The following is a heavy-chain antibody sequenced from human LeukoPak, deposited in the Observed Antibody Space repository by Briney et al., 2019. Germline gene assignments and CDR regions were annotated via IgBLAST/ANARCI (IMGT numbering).Heavy chain of an antibody. D-gene: IGHD2-15*01. CDR3: ARDCSGGSCYGAFDI. Sequence: PSETLSLTCTVSGGSISGHYWSWIRQPPGKGLEWIGYIYDSGSTYYNPSLKSRITISVDTSENRFSLKLSSVTATDTAVYYCARDCSGGSCYGAFDIWGQGTMVTVSS. J-gene: IGHJ3*02. CDR2: IYDSGST. CDR1: GGSISGHY. V-gene: IGHV4-59*11.